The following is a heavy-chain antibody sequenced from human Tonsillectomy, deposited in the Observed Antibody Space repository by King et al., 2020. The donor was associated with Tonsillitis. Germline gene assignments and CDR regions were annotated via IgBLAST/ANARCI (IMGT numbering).Heavy chain of an antibody. V-gene: IGHV3-43*01. CDR1: GFTFDDYT. J-gene: IGHJ4*02. Sequence: VQLVESGGVVVQPGGSLRLSCAASGFTFDDYTMHWVRQAPGKGLEWISLISWDGGSTYYADSVKGRFTISRDNSKNSLYLQMNNVRTECTALYYCAKETRVYYFYYWGQGTLVTVSS. CDR3: AKETRVYYFYY. CDR2: ISWDGGST.